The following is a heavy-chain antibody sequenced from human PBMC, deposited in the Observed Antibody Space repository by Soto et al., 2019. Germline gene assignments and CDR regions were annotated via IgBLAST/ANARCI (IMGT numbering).Heavy chain of an antibody. Sequence: EVQLVESGGGLVQPGGSLRLSCAASGFTFSSYWMSWVRQAPGKGLEWVANIKQDGSEKYYVDSVKGRFTISRDNAKNSLYLQMNSLRAEDTAVYYCATDTAKPHYNYMDVWGKGTTVTVSS. V-gene: IGHV3-7*01. CDR3: ATDTAKPHYNYMDV. CDR1: GFTFSSYW. J-gene: IGHJ6*03. D-gene: IGHD6-25*01. CDR2: IKQDGSEK.